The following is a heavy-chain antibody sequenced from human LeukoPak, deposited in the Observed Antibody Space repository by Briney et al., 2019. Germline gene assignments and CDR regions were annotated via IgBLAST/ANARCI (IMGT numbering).Heavy chain of an antibody. V-gene: IGHV4-38-2*02. CDR3: ARDLGSAYGSSWNYYYYYMDV. CDR1: GYSISSGYY. J-gene: IGHJ6*03. CDR2: IYHSGST. Sequence: SETLSLTCTVSGYSISSGYYWGWIRQPPGKGLEWIGSIYHSGSTYYNPSLKSRVTISVDTSKNQFSLKLSSVTAADTAVYYCARDLGSAYGSSWNYYYYYMDVWGKGTTVTVSS. D-gene: IGHD6-13*01.